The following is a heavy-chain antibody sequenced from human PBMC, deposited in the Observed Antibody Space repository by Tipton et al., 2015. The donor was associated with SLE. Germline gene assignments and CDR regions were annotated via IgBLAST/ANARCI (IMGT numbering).Heavy chain of an antibody. CDR1: GGSISSSSYY. V-gene: IGHV4-39*07. CDR3: ARGLKQWLVKGAFDI. J-gene: IGHJ3*02. D-gene: IGHD6-19*01. CDR2: INHSGST. Sequence: LRLSCTVSGGSISSSSYYWGWIRQPPGKGLEWIGEINHSGSTNYNPSLKSRVTISVDTSKNQFSLKLSSVTAADTAVYYCARGLKQWLVKGAFDIWGQGTTATVSS.